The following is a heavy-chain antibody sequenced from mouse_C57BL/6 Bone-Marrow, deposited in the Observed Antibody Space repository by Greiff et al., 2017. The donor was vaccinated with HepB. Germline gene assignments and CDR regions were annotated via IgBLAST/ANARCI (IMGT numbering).Heavy chain of an antibody. Sequence: EVQLVESGGGLVKPGGSLKLSCAASGFTFSSYAMSWVRQTPEKRLEWVATISDGGSYTYYPDNVKGRFTISRDNAKNNLYLQMSHLKSEDTAMYYCAGGGYRYCAMDYWGQGTSVTVSS. J-gene: IGHJ4*01. D-gene: IGHD3-2*02. V-gene: IGHV5-4*01. CDR3: AGGGYRYCAMDY. CDR1: GFTFSSYA. CDR2: ISDGGSYT.